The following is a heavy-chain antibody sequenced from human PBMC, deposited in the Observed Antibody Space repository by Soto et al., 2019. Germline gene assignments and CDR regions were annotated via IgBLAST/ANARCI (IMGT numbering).Heavy chain of an antibody. D-gene: IGHD3-10*01. CDR1: GGSISSGGYY. J-gene: IGHJ5*02. V-gene: IGHV4-31*03. CDR2: IYYSGST. Sequence: PSETLSLTCTVSGGSISSGGYYWSWIRQHPGKGLEWIGYIYYSGSTYYNPSLKSRVTISVDTSKNQFSLKLSSVTAADTAVYYCARAEANYYGSGSYSVDWFDPWGQGTLVTVSS. CDR3: ARAEANYYGSGSYSVDWFDP.